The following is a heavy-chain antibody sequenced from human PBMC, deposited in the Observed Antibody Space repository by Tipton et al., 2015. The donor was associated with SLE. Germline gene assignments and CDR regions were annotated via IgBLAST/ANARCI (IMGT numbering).Heavy chain of an antibody. CDR1: GGSISSYY. V-gene: IGHV4-59*01. D-gene: IGHD2/OR15-2a*01. CDR2: VHKSGST. J-gene: IGHJ4*02. Sequence: PGLVKPSETLSLTCTVSGGSISSYYWSWIRQPPGKGLEWIAYVHKSGSTNFNPSLRSRATISVDTSKNQFSLQLSSVTAADTAVYYCAREVCHSGSCYFDYWGQGALVTVSS. CDR3: AREVCHSGSCYFDY.